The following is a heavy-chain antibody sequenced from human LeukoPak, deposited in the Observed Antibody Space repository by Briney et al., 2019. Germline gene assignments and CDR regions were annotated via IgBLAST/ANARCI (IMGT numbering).Heavy chain of an antibody. CDR3: ARDRTILAFDI. J-gene: IGHJ3*02. Sequence: SETPSLTCTVSGGSISSFYWSWIRQPAGKGLEWIGRIYPSGSTNYNPSLKSRVTMSVDTSKNQFSLKLTSVIAADTAVYYCARDRTILAFDIWGQGTMVTVSS. V-gene: IGHV4-4*07. CDR1: GGSISSFY. CDR2: IYPSGST. D-gene: IGHD3-3*01.